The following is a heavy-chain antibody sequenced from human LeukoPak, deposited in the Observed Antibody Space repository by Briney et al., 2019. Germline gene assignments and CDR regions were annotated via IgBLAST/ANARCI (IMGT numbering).Heavy chain of an antibody. Sequence: GGSLRLSCAAPGFTFSNYAMSWVRQAPGKGLEWVSVISGSGVATDYADSVKGRFTISRDNSKNTLFLQMNSLRAEDTAVYYCAKDPQPSVRMLRGTMDVWGQGTTVTVSS. D-gene: IGHD3-10*01. J-gene: IGHJ6*02. CDR3: AKDPQPSVRMLRGTMDV. V-gene: IGHV3-23*01. CDR2: ISGSGVAT. CDR1: GFTFSNYA.